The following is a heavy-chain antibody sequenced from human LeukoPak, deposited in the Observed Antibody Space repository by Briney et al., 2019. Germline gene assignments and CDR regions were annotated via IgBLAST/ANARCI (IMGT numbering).Heavy chain of an antibody. V-gene: IGHV3-48*01. CDR3: ARDLGSIAARPAYYMDV. CDR2: ISSSSTI. Sequence: PGGSLRLSCAASGFTFSSDSMNWVRQAPGKGLEWVSYISSSSTIYYADSVRGRFTISRDNAKNSLYLQMNSLRAEDTAVYYCARDLGSIAARPAYYMDVWGKGTTVTVSS. D-gene: IGHD6-6*01. J-gene: IGHJ6*03. CDR1: GFTFSSDS.